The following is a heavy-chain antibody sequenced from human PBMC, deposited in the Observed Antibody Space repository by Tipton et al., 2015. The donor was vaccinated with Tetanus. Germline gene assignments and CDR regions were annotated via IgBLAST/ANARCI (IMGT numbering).Heavy chain of an antibody. V-gene: IGHV3-33*01. D-gene: IGHD2/OR15-2a*01. CDR3: AAGGSMPFTDY. J-gene: IGHJ4*02. Sequence: SLRLSCAASGFTFSSYGMHWVRQAPGKGLEWVAVIWYDGSNKYYADSVKGRFTISRDNSKNTLYLQMNSLRAEDTAVYYCAAGGSMPFTDYWGQGTLVTVSS. CDR2: IWYDGSNK. CDR1: GFTFSSYG.